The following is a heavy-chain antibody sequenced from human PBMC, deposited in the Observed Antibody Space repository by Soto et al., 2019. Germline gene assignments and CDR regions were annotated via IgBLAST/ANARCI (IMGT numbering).Heavy chain of an antibody. CDR2: IYYSGST. D-gene: IGHD6-13*01. V-gene: IGHV4-39*01. Sequence: QLQLQESGPGLVKPAETRSLTCTVSGGSISSSDYWWGWIRQPPGKGLEWIGSIYYSGSTHYIPSLKSRVIMSVDTSKNQFSLRLSSVTAADTAVYYCARQIGRGSWSLDHWGQGTLVTVSS. CDR3: ARQIGRGSWSLDH. CDR1: GGSISSSDYW. J-gene: IGHJ4*02.